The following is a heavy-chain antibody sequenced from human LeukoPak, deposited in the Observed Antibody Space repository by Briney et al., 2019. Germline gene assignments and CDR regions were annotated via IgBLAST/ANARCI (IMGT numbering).Heavy chain of an antibody. CDR2: INPSGGST. V-gene: IGHV1-46*03. Sequence: GASVKVSCKASGYTFTSYYMHWVRQAPGQGLEWMGIINPSGGSTSYAQKFQGRVTMTGDTSTSTVYMELSSLRSEDTAVYYCASNFIAAAGTWGLDPWGQGTLVTVSS. CDR3: ASNFIAAAGTWGLDP. D-gene: IGHD6-13*01. J-gene: IGHJ5*02. CDR1: GYTFTSYY.